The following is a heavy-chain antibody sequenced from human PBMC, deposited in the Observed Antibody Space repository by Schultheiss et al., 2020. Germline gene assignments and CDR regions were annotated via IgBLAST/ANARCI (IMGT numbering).Heavy chain of an antibody. D-gene: IGHD1-26*01. J-gene: IGHJ6*02. V-gene: IGHV1-18*01. CDR1: GGTFSSYA. CDR3: ARDLQSGSEV. Sequence: ASVKVSCKASGGTFSSYAISWVRQAPGQGLEWMGWISAYNGNTNYAQKLQGRVTMTEDTSTDTAYMELSSLRAEDTAVYYCARDLQSGSEVWGQGTTVTVSS. CDR2: ISAYNGNT.